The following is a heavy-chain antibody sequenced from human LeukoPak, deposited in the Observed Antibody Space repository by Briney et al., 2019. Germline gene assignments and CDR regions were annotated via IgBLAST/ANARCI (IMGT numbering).Heavy chain of an antibody. CDR1: GGSISSNY. J-gene: IGHJ5*02. V-gene: IGHV4-59*01. CDR2: IYYSGSI. D-gene: IGHD3-10*01. Sequence: SETLFLTCIVSGGSISSNYWTWIRQPPGKGLEWIGYIYYSGSINYNPSLKSRVTISVDTSKNQFSLKLSSVTAADTAVYYCARGVNYYGPFDPWGQGTLVTVSS. CDR3: ARGVNYYGPFDP.